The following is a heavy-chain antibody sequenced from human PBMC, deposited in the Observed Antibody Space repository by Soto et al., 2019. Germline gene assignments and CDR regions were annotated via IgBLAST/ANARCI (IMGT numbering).Heavy chain of an antibody. Sequence: QVHLAESGVGVVQPGRSLRLSCAGSGFTFSSYAMHWVRQAPGKGLEWVAVISNDGSYKYYADSLKGRFIISRDNSKNTLYLQMNSLRAEDTAVYYCAKDLYYYDSSLDDYWGQGTLVSVSS. CDR1: GFTFSSYA. CDR2: ISNDGSYK. CDR3: AKDLYYYDSSLDDY. J-gene: IGHJ4*02. V-gene: IGHV3-30*18. D-gene: IGHD3-22*01.